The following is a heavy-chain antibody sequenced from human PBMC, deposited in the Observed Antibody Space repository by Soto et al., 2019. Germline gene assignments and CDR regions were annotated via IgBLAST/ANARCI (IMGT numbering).Heavy chain of an antibody. Sequence: ASVKVSCKASGYTFTGYYMHWVRQAPGQGLEWMGWINPNSGGTNYAQKFRGRVTMSRDTSISTAYMELSRLRSDDTAVYYCARDMAHSPYYYGMDVWGQGTTVTAP. CDR3: ARDMAHSPYYYGMDV. CDR2: INPNSGGT. CDR1: GYTFTGYY. V-gene: IGHV1-2*02. J-gene: IGHJ6*02.